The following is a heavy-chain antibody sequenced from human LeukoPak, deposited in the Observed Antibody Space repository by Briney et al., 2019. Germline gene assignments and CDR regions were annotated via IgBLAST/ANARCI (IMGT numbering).Heavy chain of an antibody. J-gene: IGHJ4*02. CDR3: ARGAPTEWYYDFWSCSPYFDY. V-gene: IGHV1-2*02. CDR1: VYTFTVYY. Sequence: ASVEVSCKASVYTFTVYYMHCVRHAPGQGLECVGWINPNSGGTNYAQNFQGRVTMTRDTSISTAYMELSRLRSDDTAVYYCARGAPTEWYYDFWSCSPYFDYWGQGTLVTVSS. D-gene: IGHD3-3*01. CDR2: INPNSGGT.